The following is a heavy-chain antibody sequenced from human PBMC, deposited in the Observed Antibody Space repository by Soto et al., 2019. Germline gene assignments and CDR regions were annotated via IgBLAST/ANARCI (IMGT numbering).Heavy chain of an antibody. V-gene: IGHV3-23*01. CDR2: ISRSGNST. CDR3: AKDAIILDWLPTSYYFDF. J-gene: IGHJ4*02. CDR1: GLSFSSYA. Sequence: EVQVLESGGGLAQPGRSLRLSCAVSGLSFSSYAMTWVRQSPGKGLEWVSSISRSGNSTYSADSVRGRFTISRDNSKNTLYLQMNSLRAEDTAVYSCAKDAIILDWLPTSYYFDFWGQGTLVTVSS. D-gene: IGHD3-9*01.